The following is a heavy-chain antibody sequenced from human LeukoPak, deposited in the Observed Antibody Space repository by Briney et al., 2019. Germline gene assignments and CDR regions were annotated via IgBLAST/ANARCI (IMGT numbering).Heavy chain of an antibody. CDR3: AREGAVVLSNFDC. CDR2: IFYTGTT. CDR1: CDSISSTSYY. V-gene: IGHV4-39*07. Sequence: PSETLSLTCAVSCDSISSTSYYWGWIRQPPGKGLEWIGSIFYTGTTYYNPSLKSRVTISVDTSKNQFSLKLSSVSAADTAVYYCAREGAVVLSNFDCWGQGTLVTVSS. J-gene: IGHJ4*02. D-gene: IGHD4-23*01.